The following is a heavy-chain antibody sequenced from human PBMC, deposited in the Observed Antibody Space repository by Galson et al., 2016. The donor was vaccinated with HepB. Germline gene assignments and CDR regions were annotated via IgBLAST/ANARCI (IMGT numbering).Heavy chain of an antibody. CDR2: INTNIGHP. J-gene: IGHJ4*02. D-gene: IGHD3-9*01. Sequence: SVKVSCKASGYSFTNYAMNWVRQAPGQGLEWMGWINTNIGHPTYAQGFTGRFVFSLDTSVSTAYLQISNLKAEDTGVYYCTRGKSERFFGWLSDYWGQGTLVTVSS. V-gene: IGHV7-4-1*02. CDR1: GYSFTNYA. CDR3: TRGKSERFFGWLSDY.